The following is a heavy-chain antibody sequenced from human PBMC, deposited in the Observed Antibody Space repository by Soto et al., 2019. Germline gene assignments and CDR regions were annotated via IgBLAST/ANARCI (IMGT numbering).Heavy chain of an antibody. CDR3: XXXXXXTXXEVLMGPGDAFDI. CDR2: IYSGDSDT. J-gene: IGHJ3*02. D-gene: IGHD3-10*01. Sequence: EVQLVQSGAEVKKPGESLKISCKGSGYNFSNFWIAWVRQMPGKGLEWMGIIYSGDSDTTYSPSFQGQVTISVDKSXXXXXXXXXXXXXXXXXXXXXXXXXXXTXXEVLMGPGDAFDIWGQGTMVNV. CDR1: GYNFSNFW. V-gene: IGHV5-51*03.